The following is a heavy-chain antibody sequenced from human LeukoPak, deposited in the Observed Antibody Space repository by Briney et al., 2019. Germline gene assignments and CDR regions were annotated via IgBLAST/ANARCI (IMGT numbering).Heavy chain of an antibody. J-gene: IGHJ5*02. CDR3: ARHYGQGWWSSGWNWFDP. D-gene: IGHD6-19*01. CDR2: IYYSGST. Sequence: SETLSLTCTVSGGSISSYYWSWIRQPPGKGLEWIGYIYYSGSTNYNPSLESRVTISVDTSKNQFSLKLSSVTAADTAVYYCARHYGQGWWSSGWNWFDPWGQGTLVTVSS. CDR1: GGSISSYY. V-gene: IGHV4-59*08.